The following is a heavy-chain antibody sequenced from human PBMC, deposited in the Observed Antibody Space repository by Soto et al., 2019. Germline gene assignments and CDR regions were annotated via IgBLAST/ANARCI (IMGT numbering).Heavy chain of an antibody. CDR3: AKSTGGTANGMGV. Sequence: GGSLRLSCAASGFSFDDYAMHWVRHAPGKGLEWVSGISWNSGTIGYADSVKGRFTISRDNAKNSLYLQMNSLRAEDTALYYCAKSTGGTANGMGVWGQGTTVTVSS. D-gene: IGHD2-8*02. CDR2: ISWNSGTI. V-gene: IGHV3-9*01. CDR1: GFSFDDYA. J-gene: IGHJ6*02.